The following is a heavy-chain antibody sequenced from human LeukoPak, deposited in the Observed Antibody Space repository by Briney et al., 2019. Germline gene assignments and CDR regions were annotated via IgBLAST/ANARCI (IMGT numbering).Heavy chain of an antibody. Sequence: AAVTLRFSSAASGFTFSSYGRHRVRQAPGKELKGVTVIWYEVSNTFYAGSVKGRFCISRDNSKNPLYLQMNSLRAEDTAVYYCAREWYCSGGSCYSGYGMDVCGQGTTVTVS. J-gene: IGHJ6*02. V-gene: IGHV3-33*01. CDR2: IWYEVSNT. CDR3: AREWYCSGGSCYSGYGMDV. D-gene: IGHD2-15*01. CDR1: GFTFSSYG.